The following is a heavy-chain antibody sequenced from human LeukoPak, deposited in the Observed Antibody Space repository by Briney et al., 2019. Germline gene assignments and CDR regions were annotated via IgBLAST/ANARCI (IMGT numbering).Heavy chain of an antibody. CDR3: AREGARTAAFDI. J-gene: IGHJ3*02. CDR1: GFTFSSYG. Sequence: GGSLRLSCAASGFTFSSYGMHWVRQAPGKGLEWVAFIRYDGSNKYYADSVKGRFTISRDNSKNTLYLQMNSLRAEDTAVYYCAREGARTAAFDIWGQGTMVTVSS. CDR2: IRYDGSNK. D-gene: IGHD6-6*01. V-gene: IGHV3-30*02.